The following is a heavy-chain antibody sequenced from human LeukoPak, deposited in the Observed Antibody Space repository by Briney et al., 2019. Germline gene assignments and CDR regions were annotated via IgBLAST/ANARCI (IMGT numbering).Heavy chain of an antibody. CDR2: INHSGST. V-gene: IGHV4-34*01. D-gene: IGHD3-3*01. CDR3: ARGGYDFWSGYLPIRQSHYFDY. CDR1: GGSFSGYY. J-gene: IGHJ4*02. Sequence: SETLSLTYAVYGGSFSGYYWSWIRQPPGKGLEWIGEINHSGSTNYNPSLKSRVTISVDTSKNQFSLKLSSVTAADTAVYYCARGGYDFWSGYLPIRQSHYFDYWGQGTLVTVSS.